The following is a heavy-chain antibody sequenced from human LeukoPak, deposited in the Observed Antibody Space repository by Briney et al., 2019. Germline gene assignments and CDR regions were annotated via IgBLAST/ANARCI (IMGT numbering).Heavy chain of an antibody. J-gene: IGHJ5*02. CDR2: IYYSGST. CDR3: ARVAPPDLRYSGHGIGFDWFDP. Sequence: PSETLSLTCTVSGGSISSYYWSWIRQPPGKGLEWIGYIYYSGSTNYNPSLKSRVTISVDTSKNQFSLKLSSVTAADTAVYYCARVAPPDLRYSGHGIGFDWFDPWGQGTLVTVSS. CDR1: GGSISSYY. V-gene: IGHV4-59*01. D-gene: IGHD5-12*01.